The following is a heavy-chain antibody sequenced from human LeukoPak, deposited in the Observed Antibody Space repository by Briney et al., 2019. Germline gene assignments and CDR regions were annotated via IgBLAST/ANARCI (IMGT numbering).Heavy chain of an antibody. D-gene: IGHD3-16*02. J-gene: IGHJ4*02. Sequence: PGRSLRLSCAASGFSFSSYGMHWVRQAPGKGLEWVAVTWYDGSNKYYADPVKGRFTISRDNSKNTLDLQMNSLRAEDTAVYYCVRDENYIWGSYRLDYWGQGTLVTVSS. CDR1: GFSFSSYG. V-gene: IGHV3-33*01. CDR2: TWYDGSNK. CDR3: VRDENYIWGSYRLDY.